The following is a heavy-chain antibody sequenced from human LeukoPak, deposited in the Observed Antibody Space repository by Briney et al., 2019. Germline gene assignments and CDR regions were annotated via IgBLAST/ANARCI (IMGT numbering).Heavy chain of an antibody. D-gene: IGHD6-13*01. CDR3: ARGIVEGIAAAGTPPDAFDI. J-gene: IGHJ3*02. V-gene: IGHV1-18*01. CDR2: ISAYNGNT. CDR1: GYTFTSYG. Sequence: ASVKVSCKASGYTFTSYGISWVRQAPGQGLEWMGWISAYNGNTNYAQKLQGRVTMTTDTSTSTAYMELRSLRSDDTAVYYCARGIVEGIAAAGTPPDAFDIWGQGTMVTVSS.